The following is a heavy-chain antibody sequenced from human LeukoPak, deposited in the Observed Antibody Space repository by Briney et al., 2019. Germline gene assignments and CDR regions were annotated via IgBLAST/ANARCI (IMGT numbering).Heavy chain of an antibody. CDR3: ARVNGDSYFDY. D-gene: IGHD4-17*01. Sequence: PSETLSLTCAVYGGSFSGYYWSWIRQPPGKGLEWIGEINHSGSTNYNPSLKSRVTISVDTSKNQSSLKLSSVTAADTAVYYCARVNGDSYFDYWGQGTLATVSS. CDR2: INHSGST. J-gene: IGHJ4*02. CDR1: GGSFSGYY. V-gene: IGHV4-34*01.